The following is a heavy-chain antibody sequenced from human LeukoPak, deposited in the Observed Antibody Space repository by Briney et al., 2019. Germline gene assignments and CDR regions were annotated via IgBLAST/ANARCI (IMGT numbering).Heavy chain of an antibody. J-gene: IGHJ4*02. CDR3: ARVQGPEMNFDY. CDR2: INHSGST. Sequence: SETLSLTCAVYGGSFSGYYWSWIRQPPGKGLEWIGEINHSGSTNYNPSLKSRVTISVDTSKNQFSLKLSSVTAADTAVYYCARVQGPEMNFDYWGQGTLVTVSS. CDR1: GGSFSGYY. V-gene: IGHV4-34*01. D-gene: IGHD5-24*01.